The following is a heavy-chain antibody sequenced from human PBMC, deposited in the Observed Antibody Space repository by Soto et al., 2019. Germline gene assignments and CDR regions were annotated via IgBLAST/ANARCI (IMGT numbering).Heavy chain of an antibody. J-gene: IGHJ4*02. Sequence: QVQLVQSGAEVKKPGSSVKVSCKASGGTFSKKSITWVRQVPGQGFEWIGGITPTFGTTKFAQRLQGRVTITADESTSTAYMELISLTSEDTAVYYCATWAGSVTYRGFIGHLDYGGQGTQVTVSS. CDR1: GGTFSKKS. CDR3: ATWAGSVTYRGFIGHLDY. V-gene: IGHV1-69*01. CDR2: ITPTFGTT. D-gene: IGHD2-21*01.